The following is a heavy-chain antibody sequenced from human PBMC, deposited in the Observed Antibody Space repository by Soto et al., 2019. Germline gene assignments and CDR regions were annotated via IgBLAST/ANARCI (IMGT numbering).Heavy chain of an antibody. Sequence: EVQVVESGGGLVKPGGSLRLSCAASGFNFSNYGMNWVRQAPGKGLEWVSSISSSRSYISYADSVKGRFTISRDNAKNSVYLQMNSLRAEDTAVYYCARSDCTSTSCYVVWFDPWGQGTLVTFSS. CDR1: GFNFSNYG. CDR3: ARSDCTSTSCYVVWFDP. CDR2: ISSSRSYI. J-gene: IGHJ5*02. V-gene: IGHV3-21*01. D-gene: IGHD2-2*01.